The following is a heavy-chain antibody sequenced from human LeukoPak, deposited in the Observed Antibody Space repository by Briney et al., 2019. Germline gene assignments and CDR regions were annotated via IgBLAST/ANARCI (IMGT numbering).Heavy chain of an antibody. V-gene: IGHV3-48*03. J-gene: IGHJ6*03. Sequence: GGSLRLSCAASGFTFSSYEMNWVRQAPGKGLEWVSYISSSGSTIYYADSVKGRFTISRDNAKNSLYLQMNSLRAEDTAVYYCARRPRYYYYMDVWGKGTTVTISS. CDR3: ARRPRYYYYMDV. CDR1: GFTFSSYE. CDR2: ISSSGSTI.